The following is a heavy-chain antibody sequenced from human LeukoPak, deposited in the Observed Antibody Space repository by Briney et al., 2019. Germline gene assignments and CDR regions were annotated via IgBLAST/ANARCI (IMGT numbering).Heavy chain of an antibody. J-gene: IGHJ6*04. CDR3: AELGITMIGGV. CDR2: ISSSGSTI. D-gene: IGHD3-10*02. CDR1: GFTFSSYE. V-gene: IGHV3-48*03. Sequence: GGSGRLSCAASGFTFSSYEMNWVRQAPGKGLEWVSYISSSGSTIYYADSVKGRFTISRDNAKNSLYLQMNSLRAEDTAVYYCAELGITMIGGVWGKGTTATISS.